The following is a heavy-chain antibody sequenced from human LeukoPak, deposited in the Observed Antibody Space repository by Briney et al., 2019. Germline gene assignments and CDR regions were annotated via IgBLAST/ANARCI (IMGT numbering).Heavy chain of an antibody. CDR3: ASTAYGDYRWDF. J-gene: IGHJ4*02. V-gene: IGHV5-51*01. CDR2: IYPGDSDT. Sequence: GESLKISCLGSGYSFTTSWIGWVGQMPGKGLEWMVIIYPGDSDTRYSPSLQAQVTISTDKSISTAYLQWSSLKASDTAMYYCASTAYGDYRWDFSGQGTLVTVSS. D-gene: IGHD4-17*01. CDR1: GYSFTTSW.